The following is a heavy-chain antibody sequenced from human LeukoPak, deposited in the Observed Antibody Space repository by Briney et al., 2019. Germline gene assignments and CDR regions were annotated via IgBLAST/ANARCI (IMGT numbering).Heavy chain of an antibody. CDR3: ARRRDTAMGPGDY. D-gene: IGHD5-18*01. CDR2: IYYSEST. Sequence: PSETLSLTCTVSGGSISSSNYYWGWIRQTPGKGLEWIGSIYYSESTYYNPSLKRRVTISVDTSKNQFSLKLSSVTAADTAVYYCARRRDTAMGPGDYWGQGTLVTVSS. V-gene: IGHV4-39*01. J-gene: IGHJ4*02. CDR1: GGSISSSNYY.